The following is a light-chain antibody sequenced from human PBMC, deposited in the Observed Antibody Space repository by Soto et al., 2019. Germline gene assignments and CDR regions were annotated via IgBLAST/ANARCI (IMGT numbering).Light chain of an antibody. CDR1: QRISTW. J-gene: IGKJ1*01. Sequence: DTPVTQSPSTLSASVGDRVTITCRVSQRISTWLAWYQQKPGKAPQILIYDASTLERGVPSRFRGSGSGTEFPLTISSLQPDDVATYYCQQYNSYWTFGQGTKVDIK. V-gene: IGKV1-5*01. CDR3: QQYNSYWT. CDR2: DAS.